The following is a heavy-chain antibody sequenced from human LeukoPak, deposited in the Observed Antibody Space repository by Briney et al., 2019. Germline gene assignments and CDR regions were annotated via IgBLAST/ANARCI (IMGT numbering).Heavy chain of an antibody. D-gene: IGHD3-3*01. V-gene: IGHV3-49*04. CDR1: GFTFGDYA. CDR2: IRQKSSGGTT. Sequence: SAGSLRLSCTSSGFTFGDYAMSWVRQAPEKELEWLGFIRQKSSGGTTEYAASVKGRFTVSREDSKSITYLQMNDLKPEDTAVYYCTRYYDPWRIFDYWDQGTLVTVSS. CDR3: TRYYDPWRIFDY. J-gene: IGHJ4*02.